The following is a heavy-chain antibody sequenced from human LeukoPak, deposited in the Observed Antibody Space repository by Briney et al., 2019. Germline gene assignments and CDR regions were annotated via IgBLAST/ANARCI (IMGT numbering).Heavy chain of an antibody. CDR3: ARGYSYGLWFDP. J-gene: IGHJ5*02. CDR2: IYYSGST. V-gene: IGHV4-59*01. CDR1: GGSISSYY. Sequence: SETLSLTCTVSGGSISSYYWSWIRQPPGKGLEWIGYIYYSGSTNYHPSLKSRVTISVDTSKNQFSLKLSSVTAADTAVYYCARGYSYGLWFDPWGQGTLVTVSS. D-gene: IGHD5-18*01.